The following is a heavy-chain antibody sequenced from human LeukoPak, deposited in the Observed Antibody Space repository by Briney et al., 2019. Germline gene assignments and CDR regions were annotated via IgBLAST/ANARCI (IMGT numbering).Heavy chain of an antibody. V-gene: IGHV1-2*02. CDR2: INPNSGGT. CDR1: GYTFTGYY. Sequence: ASVKVSCKASGYTFTGYYMHWVRQAPGQGLEWMGWINPNSGGTNYAQKFQGRVTMTRDTSISTAYMELSRLRSDDTAVYYCARDGGEVEYQLLYWFDPWGQGTLVTVSS. D-gene: IGHD2-2*01. CDR3: ARDGGEVEYQLLYWFDP. J-gene: IGHJ5*02.